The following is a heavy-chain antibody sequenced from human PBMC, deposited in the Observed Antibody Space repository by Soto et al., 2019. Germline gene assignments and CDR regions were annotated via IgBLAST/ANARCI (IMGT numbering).Heavy chain of an antibody. CDR2: ISGSGGGT. J-gene: IGHJ6*02. V-gene: IGHV3-23*01. CDR1: GFTFSNYA. D-gene: IGHD1-26*01. Sequence: LRLSCAASGFTFSNYAMTWVRQTPGKGLEWVSGISGSGGGTYYADSVKGRFTISRDSSKSTLYLQMNGLRAGDTAVYYCAKVSLGATTITDYYYYGLDVWGQGTTVTVSS. CDR3: AKVSLGATTITDYYYYGLDV.